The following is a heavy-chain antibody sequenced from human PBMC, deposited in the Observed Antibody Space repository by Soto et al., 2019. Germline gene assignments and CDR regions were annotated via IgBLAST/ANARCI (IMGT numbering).Heavy chain of an antibody. CDR2: IYYSGST. V-gene: IGHV4-59*01. CDR3: ARAMSSEWLLYSHDRGFDP. Sequence: SETLSLTCTVSGGSISSYYWSWIRQPPGKGLEWIGYIYYSGSTNYNPSLKSRVTISVDTSKHQFSLKLSSVTAADTAVYYCARAMSSEWLLYSHDRGFDPWGQGTLVTVSS. D-gene: IGHD3-3*01. CDR1: GGSISSYY. J-gene: IGHJ5*02.